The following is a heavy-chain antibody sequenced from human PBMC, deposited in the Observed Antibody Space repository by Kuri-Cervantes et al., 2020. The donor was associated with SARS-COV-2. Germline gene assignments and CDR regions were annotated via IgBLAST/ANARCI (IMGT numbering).Heavy chain of an antibody. CDR2: IYSGGST. Sequence: LSLTCAASGFTVSSNYMSWVRQAPGKGLEWVSVIYSGGSTYYADSVQGRFTISRDNSKNTLYLQMSSLRVEDTAVYYCAREDRYGGNLNWFDPWGQGTLVTVSS. D-gene: IGHD1-26*01. CDR1: GFTVSSNY. V-gene: IGHV3-53*01. J-gene: IGHJ5*02. CDR3: AREDRYGGNLNWFDP.